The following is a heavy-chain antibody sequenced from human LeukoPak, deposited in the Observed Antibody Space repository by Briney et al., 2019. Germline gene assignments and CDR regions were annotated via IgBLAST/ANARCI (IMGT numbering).Heavy chain of an antibody. CDR2: ISSSSTSI. CDR3: AKAPPYKKYFGY. D-gene: IGHD1-1*01. J-gene: IGHJ4*02. Sequence: GGSLRLSCAASGFTFSSYTMNWVRQAPGKGLEWVSSISSSSTSIYYADSVKGRFTISRDNSKNTLYLQMNSLRAEDTAVYYCAKAPPYKKYFGYWGQGTLVTVSS. V-gene: IGHV3-21*04. CDR1: GFTFSSYT.